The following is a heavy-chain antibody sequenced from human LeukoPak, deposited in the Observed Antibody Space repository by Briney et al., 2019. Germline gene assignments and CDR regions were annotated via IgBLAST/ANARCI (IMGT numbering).Heavy chain of an antibody. CDR3: ARAVTGTSMVDY. Sequence: SETLSLTRTISGGSIGGDHWSWIRQAPGKGLEWIGYISYTGSTSYNPSLRSRVTISLHTSENQFSLRLTSVTAADTAVYYCARAVTGTSMVDYWGQGTLVAVSS. D-gene: IGHD6-19*01. CDR1: GGSIGGDH. J-gene: IGHJ4*02. V-gene: IGHV4-59*08. CDR2: ISYTGST.